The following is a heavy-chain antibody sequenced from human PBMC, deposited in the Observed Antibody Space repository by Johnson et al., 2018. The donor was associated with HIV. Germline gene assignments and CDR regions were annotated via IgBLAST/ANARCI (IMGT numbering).Heavy chain of an antibody. CDR2: ISFDGNDK. D-gene: IGHD3-22*01. J-gene: IGHJ3*02. Sequence: QVQLVESGGGVVQPGRSLRLSCAASGFTFSIYAMHWVRQAPGKGLEWVSLISFDGNDKYYADSVRGRFTISRDNSKNTVWLQLNSLRAEDTGVYYCAKGEYFDSGGYYHVVMNGFDIWGQGTMVTVSS. V-gene: IGHV3-30*04. CDR3: AKGEYFDSGGYYHVVMNGFDI. CDR1: GFTFSIYA.